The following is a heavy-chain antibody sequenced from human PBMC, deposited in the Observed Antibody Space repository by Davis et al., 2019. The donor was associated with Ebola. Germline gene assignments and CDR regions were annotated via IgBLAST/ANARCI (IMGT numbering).Heavy chain of an antibody. CDR3: ARVDYDFWRGYNWFDP. Sequence: SQTLSLTCGVYGGPFIDYYWTWTRQLPGKGLEWIGEIDHSGGANYSPSLKSRVTISVDTSKNQFSLKLSSVTAPDTAVYYCARVDYDFWRGYNWFDPWGQGTLVTVSS. V-gene: IGHV4-34*01. J-gene: IGHJ5*02. D-gene: IGHD3-3*01. CDR2: IDHSGGA. CDR1: GGPFIDYY.